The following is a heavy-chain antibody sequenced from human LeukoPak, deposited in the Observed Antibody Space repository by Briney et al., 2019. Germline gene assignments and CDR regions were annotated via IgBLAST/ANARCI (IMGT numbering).Heavy chain of an antibody. CDR3: TRVKYSRSSGLDY. V-gene: IGHV3-66*01. CDR1: GFTVSSNY. D-gene: IGHD6-19*01. CDR2: IYSGGST. Sequence: GGSLRLSCAASGFTVSSNYMSWVRQAPGKGLEWVSVIYSGGSTYYADSVKGRFTISRDNSKNTLYLQMSSLRAEDTAVYYCTRVKYSRSSGLDYWGQGTLVTVSS. J-gene: IGHJ4*02.